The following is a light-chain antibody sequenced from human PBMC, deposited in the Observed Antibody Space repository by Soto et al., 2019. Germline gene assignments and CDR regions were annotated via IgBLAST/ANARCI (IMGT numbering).Light chain of an antibody. CDR2: AAS. V-gene: IGKV1-6*01. Sequence: AIQMTRSQSSLSESVGDRVATPCGESKDFGITLAWYQQKPGEAPKLLIFAASNLQSGVPSRFSGSGSVTDFTLAITGLQPEDFATYYCLQYYNFSWTFGQGTKVEVK. CDR3: LQYYNFSWT. J-gene: IGKJ1*01. CDR1: KDFGIT.